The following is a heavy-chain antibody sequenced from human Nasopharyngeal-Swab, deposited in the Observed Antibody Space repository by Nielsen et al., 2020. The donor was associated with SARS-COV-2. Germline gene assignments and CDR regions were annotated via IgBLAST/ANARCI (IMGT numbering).Heavy chain of an antibody. D-gene: IGHD3-10*01. J-gene: IGHJ6*02. V-gene: IGHV3-11*04. CDR2: ISSSGSTI. Sequence: GESLKLSCAASGFTFSDYYISWIRQAPGKGLEWVSYISSSGSTIYYADSVKGRFTISRDDAKNSLYLQMNSLRAEDTAVYYCASLLWFGELPSDYYYYGMDVWGQGTTVTVSS. CDR1: GFTFSDYY. CDR3: ASLLWFGELPSDYYYYGMDV.